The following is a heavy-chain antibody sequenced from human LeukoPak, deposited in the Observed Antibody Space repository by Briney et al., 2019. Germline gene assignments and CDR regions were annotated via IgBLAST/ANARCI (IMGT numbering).Heavy chain of an antibody. Sequence: SETLSLTCAVYGGSFSGYYWSWIRQPPGQGLEWIGEINHNGSTNNNPSRKSRVTISVDTSKNQFSLKLSSVTAADTAVYYCARGLGVVVAATNNWFDPWGQGTLVTVSS. CDR3: ARGLGVVVAATNNWFDP. D-gene: IGHD2-15*01. J-gene: IGHJ5*02. V-gene: IGHV4-34*01. CDR1: GGSFSGYY. CDR2: INHNGST.